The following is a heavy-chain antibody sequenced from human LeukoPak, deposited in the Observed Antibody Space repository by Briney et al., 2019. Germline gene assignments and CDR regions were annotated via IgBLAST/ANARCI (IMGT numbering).Heavy chain of an antibody. J-gene: IGHJ4*02. V-gene: IGHV3-48*03. CDR3: ARDFRFHDDY. CDR1: GFTFSNHE. CDR2: ISRSGSTI. Sequence: GGSLRLSCAVSGFTFSNHEMNWVRQAPGKGLEWVSYISRSGSTIYYADSVKGRFTISRDNAKNSLFLQMNTLRAEDTAVYYCARDFRFHDDYWGQGTLVTVSS.